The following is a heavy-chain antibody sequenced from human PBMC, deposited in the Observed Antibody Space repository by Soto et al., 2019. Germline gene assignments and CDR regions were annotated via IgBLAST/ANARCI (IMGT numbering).Heavy chain of an antibody. Sequence: SETLSLTCAVYGGSFSGYYWTWIRQPPGKGLEWIGEINHSGSTNYNPSLKGRVTISVDTSKNQFSLKLSSVTAADTAVYYCARTGRAGVVPLLDYWGQGTLVTVSS. CDR1: GGSFSGYY. V-gene: IGHV4-34*01. D-gene: IGHD2-2*01. CDR2: INHSGST. CDR3: ARTGRAGVVPLLDY. J-gene: IGHJ4*02.